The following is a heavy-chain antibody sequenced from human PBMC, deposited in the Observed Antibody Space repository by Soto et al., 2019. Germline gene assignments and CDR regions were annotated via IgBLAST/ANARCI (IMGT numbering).Heavy chain of an antibody. D-gene: IGHD2-2*01. CDR3: ASGAKVGPAALPYYYGMDV. CDR2: IIPIFGTA. CDR1: GGTFSSYA. V-gene: IGHV1-69*01. Sequence: QVQLVQSGAEVKKPGSSVKVSCKASGGTFSSYAISWVRQAPGQGLEWMGGIIPIFGTANYAQKFQGRVTITADESTSTAYMELSSLRSEDTAVYYCASGAKVGPAALPYYYGMDVWGQGTTVTVSS. J-gene: IGHJ6*02.